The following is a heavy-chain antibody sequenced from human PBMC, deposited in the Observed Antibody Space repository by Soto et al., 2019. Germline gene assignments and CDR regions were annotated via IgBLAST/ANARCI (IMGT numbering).Heavy chain of an antibody. V-gene: IGHV3-49*03. D-gene: IGHD6-6*01. CDR3: TRVQQLVSCDY. CDR2: IRSKAYGGTT. CDR1: GFTFGDYA. Sequence: GGSLRLSCTASGFTFGDYAMSWFRQAPGKGLEWVGFIRSKAYGGTTEYAASVKGRFTISRDDSKSIAYLQMNSLKTEDTAVYYCTRVQQLVSCDYWGQGTLVTVSS. J-gene: IGHJ4*02.